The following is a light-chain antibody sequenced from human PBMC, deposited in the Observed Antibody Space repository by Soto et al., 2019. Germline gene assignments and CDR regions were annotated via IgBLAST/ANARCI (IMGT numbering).Light chain of an antibody. CDR1: QSVSSN. CDR3: QQYNNWPPVT. CDR2: GAS. J-gene: IGKJ4*01. V-gene: IGKV3-15*01. Sequence: EIVMTQSPATLSVSPGERATLSCRASQSVSSNLAWYQQKPGQAPRLLIYGASTRATGIPARFTGSGSGTEFTLTISSRQSEDFAVYYCQQYNNWPPVTFGGGTKVEIK.